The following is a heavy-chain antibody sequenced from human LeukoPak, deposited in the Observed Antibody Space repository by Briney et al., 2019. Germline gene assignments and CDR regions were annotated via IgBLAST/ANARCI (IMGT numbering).Heavy chain of an antibody. J-gene: IGHJ4*02. V-gene: IGHV3-23*01. CDR3: ASGPQRHIRLGY. D-gene: IGHD2-21*01. CDR1: GFTFSSYA. CDR2: ISGSGGST. Sequence: PGGSLRLSCAASGFTFSSYAMSWVRQAPGKGLEWVSAISGSGGSTYYADSVKGRFTISRDNSKNTLYLQMNTLRAEDTAVYYCASGPQRHIRLGYWGQGTLVTVSS.